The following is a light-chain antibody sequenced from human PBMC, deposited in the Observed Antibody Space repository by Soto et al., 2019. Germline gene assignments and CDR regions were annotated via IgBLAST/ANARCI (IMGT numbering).Light chain of an antibody. J-gene: IGLJ1*01. V-gene: IGLV2-14*01. Sequence: QSALTQPASVSGSPGQSITISCTRTSSDVGGYNYVSWYQQHPGKAPKLMIYDVSNRPSGVSNRFSGSKSGNTASLTISGLQAEDEADYYCSSYTSSSTLDVFGTGTKLTVL. CDR3: SSYTSSSTLDV. CDR1: SSDVGGYNY. CDR2: DVS.